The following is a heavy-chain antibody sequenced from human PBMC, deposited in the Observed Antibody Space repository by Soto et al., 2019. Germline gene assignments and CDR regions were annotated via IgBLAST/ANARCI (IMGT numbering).Heavy chain of an antibody. CDR1: GYTFTSYA. J-gene: IGHJ3*02. CDR2: INADNGNT. V-gene: IGHV1-3*01. CDR3: ARDGYYYDSSGGDDAFDI. Sequence: ASVKVSCKASGYTFTSYAMHWVRQAPGQRLEWMGWINADNGNTKYSQKFQGRVTITRDTSASTAYMELSSLRSEDTAVYYCARDGYYYDSSGGDDAFDIWGQGTMVTVSS. D-gene: IGHD3-22*01.